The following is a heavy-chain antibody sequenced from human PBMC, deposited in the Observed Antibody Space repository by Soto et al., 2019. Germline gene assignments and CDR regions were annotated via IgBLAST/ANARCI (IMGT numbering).Heavy chain of an antibody. CDR3: ARAEAVAGTFWGFNWFDP. CDR2: ISYDGSNK. CDR1: GFTFSSYA. V-gene: IGHV3-30-3*01. D-gene: IGHD6-19*01. Sequence: PGGSLRLSCAASGFTFSSYAMHWVRRAPGKWLEWVAVISYDGSNKYYADSVKGRFTISRDNSKNTLYLQMNSLRAEDTAVYYCARAEAVAGTFWGFNWFDPWGQXTLVTVSS. J-gene: IGHJ5*02.